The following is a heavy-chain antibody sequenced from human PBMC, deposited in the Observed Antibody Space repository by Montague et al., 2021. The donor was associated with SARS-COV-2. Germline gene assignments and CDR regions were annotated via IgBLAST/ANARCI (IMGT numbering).Heavy chain of an antibody. Sequence: SECQSLVYAVYGGSFRGYYWYWIRQPPGRGLEWIGEINDSGSTDYNPSLKSRVIMSVDTSKNQFSLRLTSLTAADTAMYYCARSLFYYDPRGYPSGGRWFDPWGQGTLVIVSS. CDR3: ARSLFYYDPRGYPSGGRWFDP. J-gene: IGHJ5*02. CDR2: INDSGST. CDR1: GGSFRGYY. V-gene: IGHV4-34*01. D-gene: IGHD3-22*01.